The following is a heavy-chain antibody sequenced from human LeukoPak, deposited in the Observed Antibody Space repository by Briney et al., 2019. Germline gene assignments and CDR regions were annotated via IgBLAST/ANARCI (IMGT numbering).Heavy chain of an antibody. CDR3: ARGRGYCSSTTCYEAFDI. CDR1: GFTVSSNY. CDR2: IYSGGST. V-gene: IGHV3-66*02. D-gene: IGHD2-2*01. J-gene: IGHJ3*02. Sequence: GGSLRLSCAASGFTVSSNYMSWVRQAPGKGLEWVSLIYSGGSTYYADSVKGRFTVSRDNSKDTLYLQMNSLRAEDTAVYYCARGRGYCSSTTCYEAFDIWGQGTIVTVSS.